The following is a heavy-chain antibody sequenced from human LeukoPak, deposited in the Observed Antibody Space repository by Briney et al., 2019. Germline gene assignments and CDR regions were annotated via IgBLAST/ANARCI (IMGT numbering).Heavy chain of an antibody. D-gene: IGHD2-8*02. CDR2: VYHSGTT. CDR3: ARLSGCTGDNCYDVVY. CDR1: GYSISSGYF. Sequence: SETLSLTCTVSGYSISSGYFWGWIRQPPGKGLEWIGNVYHSGTTYYNASLKSRVTISVDTSKNQFSLNLGSVTAADTAVYYCARLSGCTGDNCYDVVYWGQGTLVTVSS. J-gene: IGHJ4*02. V-gene: IGHV4-38-2*02.